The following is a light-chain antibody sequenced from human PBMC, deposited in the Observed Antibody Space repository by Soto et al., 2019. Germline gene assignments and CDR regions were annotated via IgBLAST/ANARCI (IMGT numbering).Light chain of an antibody. CDR3: QQLNSYPLT. J-gene: IGKJ4*01. Sequence: GDRVTITCRASQRISTYLNWYQQKPGKAPQLLMYDASTLQSGVPSRFSGSGSGTEFTLTISSLQPEDFATYYCQQLNSYPLTFGGGTKVDIK. V-gene: IGKV1-9*01. CDR2: DAS. CDR1: QRISTY.